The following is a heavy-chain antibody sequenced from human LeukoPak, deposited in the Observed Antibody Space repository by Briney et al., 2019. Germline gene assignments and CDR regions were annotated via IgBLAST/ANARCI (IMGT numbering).Heavy chain of an antibody. CDR1: RYTFTGYY. V-gene: IGHV1-2*02. CDR3: AGGSGYYFFDY. J-gene: IGHJ4*02. D-gene: IGHD5-12*01. CDR2: INPDSGGT. Sequence: ASVKVSCKASRYTFTGYYMHWVRQAPGHGLEWMGWINPDSGGTNYAQKFQGRVTMTRDTSISTIYMNLRRLTSDDTAVYYCAGGSGYYFFDYWGQGALVTVPS.